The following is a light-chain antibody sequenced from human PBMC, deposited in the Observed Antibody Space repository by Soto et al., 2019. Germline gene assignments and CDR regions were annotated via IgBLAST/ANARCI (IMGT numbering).Light chain of an antibody. CDR3: QQSYSTPT. Sequence: DIQMTQSPSSLSASVGYRVTITCRASQSISSYLNWYQQKPGKAPKLLIYAASSLQSGVPSRFSGSGSGTDFTLTISSLQPEDFATYYCQQSYSTPTFGGGTKVDI. CDR1: QSISSY. J-gene: IGKJ4*01. V-gene: IGKV1-39*01. CDR2: AAS.